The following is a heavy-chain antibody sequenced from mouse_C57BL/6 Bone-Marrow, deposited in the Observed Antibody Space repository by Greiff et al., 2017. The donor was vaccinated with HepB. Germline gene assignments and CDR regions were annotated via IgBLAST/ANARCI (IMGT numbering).Heavy chain of an antibody. CDR1: GFNIKDDY. J-gene: IGHJ3*01. Sequence: VHVKQSGAELVRPGASVKLSCTASGFNIKDDYMHWVKQRPEQGLEWIGWIDPENGDTEYASKFQGKATITADTSSNTAYLQLSSLTSEDTAVYYCTTDDSFAYWGQGTLVTVSA. CDR2: IDPENGDT. CDR3: TTDDSFAY. D-gene: IGHD2-4*01. V-gene: IGHV14-4*01.